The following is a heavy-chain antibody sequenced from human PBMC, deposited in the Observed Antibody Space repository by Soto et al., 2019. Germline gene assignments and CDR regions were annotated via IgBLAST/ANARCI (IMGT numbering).Heavy chain of an antibody. D-gene: IGHD3-10*01. Sequence: QVQLVESGGGLVKPGGSLRLSCAASGLTFSDCYMNWIRQAPGKGLEWVSYFSSSGSSINYAGSVKGRFTISRDNAKNSLYLQMISLRAEDTAMYYCARVRFGEWGYAMDVWGQGTTVTVSS. CDR1: GLTFSDCY. CDR3: ARVRFGEWGYAMDV. CDR2: FSSSGSSI. J-gene: IGHJ6*02. V-gene: IGHV3-11*01.